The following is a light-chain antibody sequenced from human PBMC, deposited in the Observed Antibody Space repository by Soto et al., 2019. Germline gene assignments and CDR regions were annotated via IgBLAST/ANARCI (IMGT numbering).Light chain of an antibody. CDR1: QDISNW. CDR2: GAS. CDR3: QQGKSLTLS. V-gene: IGKV1-12*01. J-gene: IGKJ4*01. Sequence: DIQMTQSPSSVSASVGDRVTITCRAGQDISNWLAWYQQKLGKAPKLLIYGASILQSGVPPRFSGSGSGTDFTLTITSLQPEDFATYYCQQGKSLTLSFGGGTKV.